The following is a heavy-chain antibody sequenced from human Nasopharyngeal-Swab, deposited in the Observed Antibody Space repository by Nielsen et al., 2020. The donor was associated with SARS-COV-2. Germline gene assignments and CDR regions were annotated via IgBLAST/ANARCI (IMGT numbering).Heavy chain of an antibody. CDR3: TRNDFWSGYYFDY. CDR2: IRSEAYGGTT. J-gene: IGHJ4*02. V-gene: IGHV3-49*04. CDR1: GFTFGDYA. Sequence: SLKISCTASGFTFGDYAMSWVRQAPGKVPEWVGFIRSEAYGGTTEYAASVKGRFTISRDDSKSIAYLQMNSLKTEDTAVYYCTRNDFWSGYYFDYWGQGTLVTVSS. D-gene: IGHD3-3*01.